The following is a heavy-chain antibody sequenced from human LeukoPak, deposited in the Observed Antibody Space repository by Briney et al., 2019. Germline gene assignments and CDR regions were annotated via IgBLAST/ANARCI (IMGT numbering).Heavy chain of an antibody. J-gene: IGHJ6*03. CDR1: GGSFSGYY. CDR3: ARGRRSYYYYYYMDV. D-gene: IGHD1-14*01. Sequence: PQTLSLTCAVYGGSFSGYYWSWIRQPPGKGLEWIGEINHSGSTNYNPSLKSRVTISVDTSKNQFSLKLSSVTAADTAMYYCARGRRSYYYYYYMDVWGKGTTVTVSS. V-gene: IGHV4-34*01. CDR2: INHSGST.